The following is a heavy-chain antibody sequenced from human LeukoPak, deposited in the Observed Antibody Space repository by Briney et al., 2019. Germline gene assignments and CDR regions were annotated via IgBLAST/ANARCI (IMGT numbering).Heavy chain of an antibody. Sequence: GGSLRLSCAASGFTFSSSDMHWVRQAPGKGLEWVSYISSSGSTIYYADSVKGRFSISRDNAKNSLYLQMNSQRAEDTAGYYCARGCSRNWFDPWGQGTLVTVSS. D-gene: IGHD6-13*01. CDR3: ARGCSRNWFDP. V-gene: IGHV3-48*03. J-gene: IGHJ5*02. CDR2: ISSSGSTI. CDR1: GFTFSSSD.